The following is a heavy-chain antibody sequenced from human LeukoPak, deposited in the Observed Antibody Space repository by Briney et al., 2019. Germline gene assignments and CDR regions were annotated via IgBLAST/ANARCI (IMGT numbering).Heavy chain of an antibody. Sequence: ASVKVSCKASGYTFTTYGISWVRQAPGQGLDWMGWIRVYNGDTYYAQKLQGRVTMTTDTSASIAYMELRSLRSDDTAVYYCAGGGPTSMIYYWGQGTLVTVSS. CDR3: AGGGPTSMIYY. V-gene: IGHV1-18*01. D-gene: IGHD3/OR15-3a*01. CDR1: GYTFTTYG. J-gene: IGHJ4*02. CDR2: IRVYNGDT.